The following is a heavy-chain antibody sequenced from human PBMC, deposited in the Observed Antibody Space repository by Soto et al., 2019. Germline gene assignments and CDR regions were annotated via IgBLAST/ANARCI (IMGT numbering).Heavy chain of an antibody. D-gene: IGHD1-26*01. V-gene: IGHV3-48*02. Sequence: PGGSLRLSCAASGFTFSNYGMNWVRQAPGKGLEWISYISMSSSTIYYADYVKGRFTISRDNAKNSLYLQMNSLREEKTAVNNRARKLPGGSSHFDHWGRGPLVPVSS. CDR3: ARKLPGGSSHFDH. CDR1: GFTFSNYG. J-gene: IGHJ4*02. CDR2: ISMSSSTI.